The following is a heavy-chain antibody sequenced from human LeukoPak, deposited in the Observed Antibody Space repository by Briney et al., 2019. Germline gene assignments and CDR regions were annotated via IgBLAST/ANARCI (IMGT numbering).Heavy chain of an antibody. Sequence: GASVKVSCKASGYTFTSYDINWVRQATGQGLEWMGGIIPILGTVNYAQKFQGRVTITADESTSTAYMELSSLRSEDTAVYYCAMTPRTYYYHMDVWGKGTTVTISS. D-gene: IGHD1-14*01. CDR2: IIPILGTV. V-gene: IGHV1-69*13. CDR3: AMTPRTYYYHMDV. J-gene: IGHJ6*03. CDR1: GYTFTSYD.